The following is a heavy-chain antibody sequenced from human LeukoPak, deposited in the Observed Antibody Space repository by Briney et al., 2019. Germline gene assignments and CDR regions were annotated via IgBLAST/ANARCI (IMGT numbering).Heavy chain of an antibody. CDR3: ARALGIAAAGPFDY. CDR1: GHSFTNYW. D-gene: IGHD6-13*01. Sequence: GESLKISCQGSGHSFTNYWIGWVRQMPGKGLEWMGIIYPGDSDTRYSPSFQGQVTISADKSISTAYLQWSSLKASDSAMYYCARALGIAAAGPFDYWGQGTLVTVSS. CDR2: IYPGDSDT. J-gene: IGHJ4*02. V-gene: IGHV5-51*01.